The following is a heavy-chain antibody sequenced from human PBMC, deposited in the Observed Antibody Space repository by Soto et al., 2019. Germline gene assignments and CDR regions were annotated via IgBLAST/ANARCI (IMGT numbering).Heavy chain of an antibody. CDR3: AKSRGSGSYFNPSDAFDF. Sequence: GGSLRLSCAASGFTFSSYAMSRVRQAPGKGLEWVSSISGSGGGTYYADSVKGRFTISRDNSKNTLSLQMNSLRAEDTAVYYCAKSRGSGSYFNPSDAFDFWGQGTMVTVSS. J-gene: IGHJ3*01. CDR2: ISGSGGGT. CDR1: GFTFSSYA. D-gene: IGHD3-10*01. V-gene: IGHV3-23*01.